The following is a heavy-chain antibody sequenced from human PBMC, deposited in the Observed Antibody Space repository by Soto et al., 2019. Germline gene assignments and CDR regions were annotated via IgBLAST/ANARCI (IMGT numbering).Heavy chain of an antibody. V-gene: IGHV4-34*01. Sequence: SETLSLTCAVYGGSFSGYYWSWIRQPPGKGLEWIGEINHSGSTNYNPSLKSRVTISVDTSKNQFSLKLSSVTAADTAVYYCARGTLAYAILTGYYSRNYYYYLEVWGKGTTGTGSS. CDR2: INHSGST. J-gene: IGHJ6*03. CDR3: ARGTLAYAILTGYYSRNYYYYLEV. CDR1: GGSFSGYY. D-gene: IGHD3-9*01.